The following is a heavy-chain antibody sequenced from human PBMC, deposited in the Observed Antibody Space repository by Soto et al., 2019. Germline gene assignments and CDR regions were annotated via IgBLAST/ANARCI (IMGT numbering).Heavy chain of an antibody. CDR2: ISYDGSNK. CDR1: GFTFSSYA. Sequence: QVQLVESGGGVVQPGRSLRLSCAASGFTFSSYAMHWVRQAPGKGLEWVAVISYDGSNKYYADSVKGRFTTSRDNSKNTLYLQMNSLRAEDTAVYYCARDYYGSGSRSGDYYYYYGMDVWGQGTTVTVSS. V-gene: IGHV3-30-3*01. J-gene: IGHJ6*02. D-gene: IGHD3-10*01. CDR3: ARDYYGSGSRSGDYYYYYGMDV.